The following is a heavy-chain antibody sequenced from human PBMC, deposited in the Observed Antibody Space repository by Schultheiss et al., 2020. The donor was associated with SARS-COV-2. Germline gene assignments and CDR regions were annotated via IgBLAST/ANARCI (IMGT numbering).Heavy chain of an antibody. CDR2: IYSGGST. J-gene: IGHJ6*02. CDR1: GFTFSSYA. CDR3: AKAGGSGTYYYYGMDV. D-gene: IGHD3-10*01. Sequence: GGSLRLSCAASGFTFSSYAMHWVRQAPGKGLEWVAVIYSGGSTYYADSVKGRFTISRDNSKNTLYLQMNSLRAEDTAVYYCAKAGGSGTYYYYGMDVWGQGTTVTVSS. V-gene: IGHV3-NL1*01.